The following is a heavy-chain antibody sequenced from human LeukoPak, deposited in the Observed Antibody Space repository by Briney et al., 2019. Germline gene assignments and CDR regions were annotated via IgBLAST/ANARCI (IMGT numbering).Heavy chain of an antibody. D-gene: IGHD3-10*01. CDR2: ISSNGGST. CDR1: GFTFSSYA. J-gene: IGHJ4*02. Sequence: GGSLRLSCAASGFTFSSYAMHWVRQAPGKGLEYVSAISSNGGSTYYANSVKGRFTISRDNSKNTLYLQMGSLRAEDMAVYYCARAGLYGSGMSPYDYWGQGTLVTVSS. CDR3: ARAGLYGSGMSPYDY. V-gene: IGHV3-64*01.